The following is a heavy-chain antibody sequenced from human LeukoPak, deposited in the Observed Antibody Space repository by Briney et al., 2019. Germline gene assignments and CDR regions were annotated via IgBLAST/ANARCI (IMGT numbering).Heavy chain of an antibody. J-gene: IGHJ4*02. Sequence: GASVKVSCKASGGTFSRNACSWVRQAPGQGLEWMGRIIPIFGTANYAQKFQGRVTITADESTSTAYMELSSLRSEDTAVYYCASDYGDYDFGYWGQGTLVTVSS. CDR2: IIPIFGTA. CDR3: ASDYGDYDFGY. D-gene: IGHD4-17*01. CDR1: GGTFSRNA. V-gene: IGHV1-69*13.